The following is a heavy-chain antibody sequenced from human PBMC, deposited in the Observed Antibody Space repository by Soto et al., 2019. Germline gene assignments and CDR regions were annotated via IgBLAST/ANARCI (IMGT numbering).Heavy chain of an antibody. D-gene: IGHD3-10*01. J-gene: IGHJ4*02. CDR3: AGLGDGSA. CDR1: GFTFSSYS. CDR2: ITSSSDSI. Sequence: EVQLVESGGGLVKPGGSLRLSCAASGFTFSSYSMNWVRQAPGKGLEWVSYITSSSDSIFYADSVKGRFTISRDNAKNSLYLQMNSLRDEDTAMYYCAGLGDGSAWGQGTLVTVSS. V-gene: IGHV3-21*05.